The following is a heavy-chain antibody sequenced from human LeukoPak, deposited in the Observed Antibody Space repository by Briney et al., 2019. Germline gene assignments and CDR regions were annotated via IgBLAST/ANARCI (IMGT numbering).Heavy chain of an antibody. CDR2: IFSNDEK. V-gene: IGHV2-26*01. D-gene: IGHD2-2*01. Sequence: GSGPTLVNPTETLTLTCTVSGFSLSNARMGVSWIRQPPGKALEWLAHIFSNDEKSSSTSLKSRLTISKDTSKSQVVLTMTNMDPVDTATYYCARTGCSSTSCYYYCYYYMDVWGKGTTVTVSS. CDR1: GFSLSNARMG. J-gene: IGHJ6*03. CDR3: ARTGCSSTSCYYYCYYYMDV.